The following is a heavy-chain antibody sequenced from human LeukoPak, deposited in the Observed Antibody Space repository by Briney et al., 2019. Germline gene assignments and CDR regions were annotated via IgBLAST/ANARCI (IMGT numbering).Heavy chain of an antibody. V-gene: IGHV4-59*01. CDR1: GGSISSYY. Sequence: SETLSLTCTVSGGSISSYYWSWIRQPAGKGLEWIGYIYYSGSTNYNPSLKSRVTISVDTSKNQFSLKLSPVTAADTAVYYCARGVEPSTYYMDVWGKGTTVTVSS. D-gene: IGHD6-6*01. CDR2: IYYSGST. CDR3: ARGVEPSTYYMDV. J-gene: IGHJ6*03.